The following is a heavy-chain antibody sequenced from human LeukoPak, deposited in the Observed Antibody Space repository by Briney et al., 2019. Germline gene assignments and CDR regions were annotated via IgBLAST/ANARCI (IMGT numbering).Heavy chain of an antibody. V-gene: IGHV1-18*01. J-gene: IGHJ5*02. Sequence: ASVKVSCKASGYTFTSYGIVWVRQAPGHGLEWVGWISGYNGNTNYAQKLQDRVTMTTDTSTSTAYMELRSLRSDDTAVYYCAREGAYCSSTSCHLQNWFDPWGQGTLVTVSS. CDR1: GYTFTSYG. CDR2: ISGYNGNT. D-gene: IGHD2-2*01. CDR3: AREGAYCSSTSCHLQNWFDP.